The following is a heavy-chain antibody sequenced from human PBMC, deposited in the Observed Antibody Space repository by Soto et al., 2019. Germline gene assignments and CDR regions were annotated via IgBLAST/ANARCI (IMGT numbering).Heavy chain of an antibody. Sequence: GGSLRLSCVASGFTFSNAWMSWVRQAPGKGLEWVGRIKGEADGGTTDYAAPVKGRITISRDHSKDTLYLHMNSLKTEDTAVYYCTTGLSNGYYNFDYWGQGTPVTVSS. D-gene: IGHD3-22*01. CDR1: GFTFSNAW. J-gene: IGHJ4*01. CDR3: TTGLSNGYYNFDY. CDR2: IKGEADGGTT. V-gene: IGHV3-15*01.